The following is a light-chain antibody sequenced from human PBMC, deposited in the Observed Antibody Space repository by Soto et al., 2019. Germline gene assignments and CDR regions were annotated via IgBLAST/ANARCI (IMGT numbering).Light chain of an antibody. CDR1: QSISDT. CDR3: QQYGGSPIT. J-gene: IGKJ1*01. V-gene: IGKV3-15*01. Sequence: EIVMTQSPATLSVSPGGRATLSCRASQSISDTLAWYQQKPGQAPRLLIHGASTRAPGFPARFSGSGSGTDFTLTISSLQSEDFAVYYCQQYGGSPITFGQGTKVDI. CDR2: GAS.